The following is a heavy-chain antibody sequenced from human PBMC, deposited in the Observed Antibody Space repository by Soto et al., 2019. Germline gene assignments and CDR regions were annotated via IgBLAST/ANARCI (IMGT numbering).Heavy chain of an antibody. CDR3: AREVHCISTSCSYYYYYYGMDV. CDR2: MNPNSGNT. CDR1: GYTFTSYD. D-gene: IGHD2-2*01. J-gene: IGHJ6*02. Sequence: ASVKVSCKASGYTFTSYDINWVRQATGQGLEWMGWMNPNSGNTGYAQKFQGRVTMTRNTSISTDYMELSSLRSEDTAVYYCAREVHCISTSCSYYYYYYGMDVWGQGTTVTVSS. V-gene: IGHV1-8*01.